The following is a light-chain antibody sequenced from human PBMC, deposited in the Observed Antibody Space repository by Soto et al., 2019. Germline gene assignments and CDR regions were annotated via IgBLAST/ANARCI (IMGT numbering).Light chain of an antibody. J-gene: IGKJ5*01. Sequence: DIQMTQSPSTLSASVGDRVTITCRASQSISSWLAWYQQKPGKAPKLLIYKASSLESGVPSRFSGSGFGTDFTLTISSLQPEDFATYYCQQADTFPITFGQGTRLEIK. CDR2: KAS. CDR1: QSISSW. V-gene: IGKV1-5*03. CDR3: QQADTFPIT.